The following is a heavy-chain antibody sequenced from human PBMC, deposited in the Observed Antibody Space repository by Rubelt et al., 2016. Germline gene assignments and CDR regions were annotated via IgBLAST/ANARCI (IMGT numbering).Heavy chain of an antibody. V-gene: IGHV3-64D*06. Sequence: AGRSLRLSCAASGFTFSTYAMQWVRQAPGKGLEYVSAISGDGSNTYHADSVKGRFTISRDNPKNTLYLQVSSLRPEDTAVYYCARGGGHFDYWGQGTLVTVSS. J-gene: IGHJ4*02. CDR2: ISGDGSNT. CDR3: ARGGGHFDY. CDR1: GFTFSTYA.